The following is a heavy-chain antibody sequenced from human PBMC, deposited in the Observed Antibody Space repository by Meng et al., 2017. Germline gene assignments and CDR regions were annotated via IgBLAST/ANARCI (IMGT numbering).Heavy chain of an antibody. Sequence: GESLKISCAASGFRFSDYDMHWVRQAPGKGLEWVSFISSSSATIYYADSVEGRFTISRDNAKNSLYLQMNSLRAEDTAIYYCARDPGNYHGSGSYSSFDYWGQGTLVTVSS. CDR1: GFRFSDYD. V-gene: IGHV3-48*03. CDR2: ISSSSATI. CDR3: ARDPGNYHGSGSYSSFDY. J-gene: IGHJ4*02. D-gene: IGHD3-10*01.